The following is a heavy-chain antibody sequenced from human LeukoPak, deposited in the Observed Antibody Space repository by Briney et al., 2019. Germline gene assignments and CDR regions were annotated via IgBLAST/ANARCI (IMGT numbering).Heavy chain of an antibody. CDR3: ANPEWGTFLVGFDY. CDR1: GFTFSSSA. V-gene: IGHV3-23*01. CDR2: ISISGDDT. J-gene: IGHJ4*02. D-gene: IGHD1-26*01. Sequence: GGSLRLSCAASGFTFSSSAMNLVRQAPGKGPEWVSAISISGDDTYYAESVKGRFTISRDNSKNTLYLRMNSLGAEDAAVYFCANPEWGTFLVGFDYWGQGTLVTVSS.